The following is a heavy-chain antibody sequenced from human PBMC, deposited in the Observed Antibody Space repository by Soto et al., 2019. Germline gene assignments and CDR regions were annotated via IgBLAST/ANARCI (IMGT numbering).Heavy chain of an antibody. Sequence: QVQLVQSGAEVKNPGASVKLSCKGSGYTFTRHGMHWVRQAPGQGLEWMGWINTDNGHTVYTEKFQGRVTITRDTSANTAYMDLSSLRFEDTAVYYCAIEETNSKNWDYWGQGSLVTVSS. V-gene: IGHV1-3*04. CDR2: INTDNGHT. CDR3: AIEETNSKNWDY. J-gene: IGHJ4*02. D-gene: IGHD2-8*01. CDR1: GYTFTRHG.